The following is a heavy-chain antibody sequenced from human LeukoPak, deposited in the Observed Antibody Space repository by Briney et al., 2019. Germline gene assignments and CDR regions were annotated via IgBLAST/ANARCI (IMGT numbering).Heavy chain of an antibody. CDR2: ISAYNGNT. D-gene: IGHD2-2*01. CDR3: ARSVCSSTSCYYYYYYYYMDV. V-gene: IGHV1-18*01. Sequence: ASVKVSCKASGYTFTSYGISWVRQAPGQGLEWMGWISAYNGNTNYAQKLQGRVTMTTDTSTSTAYMELRSLRSDDTAVYYCARSVCSSTSCYYYYYYYYMDVGGKGTRVPV. CDR1: GYTFTSYG. J-gene: IGHJ6*03.